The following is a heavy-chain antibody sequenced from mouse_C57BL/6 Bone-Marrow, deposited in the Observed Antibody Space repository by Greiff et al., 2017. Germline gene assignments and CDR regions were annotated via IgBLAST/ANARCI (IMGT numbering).Heavy chain of an antibody. CDR1: GYTFTSYG. J-gene: IGHJ1*03. V-gene: IGHV1-81*01. CDR2: IYPRSGNT. D-gene: IGHD1-1*01. Sequence: QVHVKQSGAELARPGASVKLSCKASGYTFTSYGISWVKQRTGQGLEWIGEIYPRSGNTYYNEKFKGKATLTADKSSSTAYMELRSLTSEDSAVYFCARAGTTVVATDWYFDVWGTGTTVTVSS. CDR3: ARAGTTVVATDWYFDV.